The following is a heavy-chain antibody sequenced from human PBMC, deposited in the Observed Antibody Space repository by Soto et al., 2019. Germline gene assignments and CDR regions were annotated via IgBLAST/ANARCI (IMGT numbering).Heavy chain of an antibody. Sequence: SETLSLTCTVSGGSISSYYWSWIRQPAGKGLEWIGRIYTSGSTNYNPSLKSRVTMSVDTSKNQFSLKLSSVTAADTAVYYCAREVDCSGGSCYSGYYYYGMDVWGQGTTVTVS. CDR3: AREVDCSGGSCYSGYYYYGMDV. J-gene: IGHJ6*02. V-gene: IGHV4-4*07. CDR1: GGSISSYY. CDR2: IYTSGST. D-gene: IGHD2-15*01.